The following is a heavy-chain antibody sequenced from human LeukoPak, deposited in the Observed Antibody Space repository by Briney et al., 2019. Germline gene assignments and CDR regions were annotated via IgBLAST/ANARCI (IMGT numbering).Heavy chain of an antibody. J-gene: IGHJ4*02. Sequence: SETLSLTCTVSGGSISSYYWSWIRQPPGKGLEWIAYIYYSGSTDYNPSLKSRVTISLDTSKNQFSLKLSSVTAADTAVYYCAAAYSSSWSPLDYWGQGTLVTVSS. D-gene: IGHD6-13*01. CDR2: IYYSGST. CDR3: AAAYSSSWSPLDY. CDR1: GGSISSYY. V-gene: IGHV4-59*08.